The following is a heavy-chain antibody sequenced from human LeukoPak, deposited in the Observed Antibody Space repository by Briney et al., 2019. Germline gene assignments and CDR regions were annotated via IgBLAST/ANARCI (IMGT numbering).Heavy chain of an antibody. J-gene: IGHJ3*02. D-gene: IGHD3-22*01. V-gene: IGHV3-23*01. CDR3: AKGDYYDSSGYPPPSAFDI. CDR1: GFTFSSYA. Sequence: GGSLRLSCAAPGFTFSSYAMSWVRQAPGKGLEWVSAISGSGGSTYYADSVKGRFTISRDNSKNTLYLQMNSLRAEDTAVYYCAKGDYYDSSGYPPPSAFDIWGQGTMVTVSS. CDR2: ISGSGGST.